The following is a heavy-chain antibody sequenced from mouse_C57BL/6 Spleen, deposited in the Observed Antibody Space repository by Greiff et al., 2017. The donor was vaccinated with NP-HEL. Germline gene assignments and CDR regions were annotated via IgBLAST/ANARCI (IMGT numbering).Heavy chain of an antibody. CDR3: AISAYDGYYDAMDY. Sequence: QVHVKQPGAELVKPGASVKVSCKASGYTFTSYWMHWVKQRPGQGLEWIGRIHPSDSDTNYNQKFKGKATLTVDKSSSTAYMQLSSLTSEDSAVYYCAISAYDGYYDAMDYWGQGTSVTVSS. D-gene: IGHD2-3*01. CDR2: IHPSDSDT. J-gene: IGHJ4*01. V-gene: IGHV1-74*01. CDR1: GYTFTSYW.